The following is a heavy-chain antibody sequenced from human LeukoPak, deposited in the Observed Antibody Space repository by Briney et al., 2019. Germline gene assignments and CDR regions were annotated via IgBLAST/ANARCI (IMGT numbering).Heavy chain of an antibody. CDR2: ISFSGSNV. J-gene: IGHJ4*02. Sequence: GGSLRLSCAASGFTFSSYGMYWVRQAPGKGLEWVSYISFSGSNVHYADSVKGRFTISRDNSKSTLFLQMNSLRPEDTAVYYCAKPTAGSPTAAGLDYWGQETLVTVSS. CDR1: GFTFSSYG. CDR3: AKPTAGSPTAAGLDY. D-gene: IGHD4-17*01. V-gene: IGHV3-30*02.